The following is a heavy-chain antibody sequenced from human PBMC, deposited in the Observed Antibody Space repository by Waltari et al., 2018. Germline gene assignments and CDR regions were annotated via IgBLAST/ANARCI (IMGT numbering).Heavy chain of an antibody. V-gene: IGHV3-7*01. D-gene: IGHD2-21*02. CDR3: VSWFGGYSDWGH. CDR1: SFTVSNYW. J-gene: IGHJ4*02. Sequence: EMQLVESGGGLVPPGGSLRLSCAASSFTVSNYWMGVVRQVQGKGVGWVANIKQDVSETYYVDSVKGRFTVSRDNAKSSLYLQMNSLRAEDTAVYYCVSWFGGYSDWGHLGQGTLVTVSS. CDR2: IKQDVSET.